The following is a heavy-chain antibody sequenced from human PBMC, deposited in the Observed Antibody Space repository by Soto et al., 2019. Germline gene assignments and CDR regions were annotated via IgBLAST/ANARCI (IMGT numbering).Heavy chain of an antibody. CDR1: GFTFSSYG. V-gene: IGHV3-30*18. Sequence: RRLSCAASGFTFSSYGMHWVRQAPGKGLEWVAVISYDGSNKYYADSVKGRFTISRDNSKNTLYLQMNSLRAEDTAVYYCAKDRVGTRNDYYYGMDVWGQGTTVTVSS. CDR2: ISYDGSNK. CDR3: AKDRVGTRNDYYYGMDV. D-gene: IGHD1-1*01. J-gene: IGHJ6*02.